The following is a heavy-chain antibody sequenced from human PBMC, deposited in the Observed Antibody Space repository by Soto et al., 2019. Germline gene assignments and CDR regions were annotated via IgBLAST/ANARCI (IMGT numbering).Heavy chain of an antibody. CDR2: IYYSGIT. J-gene: IGHJ4*02. V-gene: IGHV4-31*03. CDR1: GGSISSGGYY. Sequence: SETLSLTCTVSGGSISSGGYYWSWSRQHPGKGLEWIGYIYYSGITYYNPSLKSRVTISVDTSKNQFSLKLSSVTAADTAVYYCARLGGRGVYYYDSSGSPPYFDYWGQGTLVTVSS. D-gene: IGHD3-22*01. CDR3: ARLGGRGVYYYDSSGSPPYFDY.